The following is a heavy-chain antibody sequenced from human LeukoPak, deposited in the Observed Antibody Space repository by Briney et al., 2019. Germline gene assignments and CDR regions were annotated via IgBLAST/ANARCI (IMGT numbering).Heavy chain of an antibody. V-gene: IGHV4-34*01. CDR2: INHSGST. J-gene: IGHJ4*02. CDR3: ARAVPDYDILTEFDY. CDR1: GGSFSGYY. Sequence: PSETLSLTCAVYGGSFSGYYWSWIRQPPGKGLEWIGEINHSGSTNYNPSLKSRVTISVDTSKNQFSLKLSSVTAADTAVYYCARAVPDYDILTEFDYWGQGTLVTVSS. D-gene: IGHD3-9*01.